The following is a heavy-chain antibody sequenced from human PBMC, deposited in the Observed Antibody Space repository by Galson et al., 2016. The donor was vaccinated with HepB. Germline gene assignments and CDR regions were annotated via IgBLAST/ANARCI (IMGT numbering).Heavy chain of an antibody. CDR2: VSGSGGST. CDR1: GFTLRSYA. CDR3: AKPGAATYDFDY. V-gene: IGHV3-23*01. D-gene: IGHD3-10*01. J-gene: IGHJ4*02. Sequence: SLRLSCAASGFTLRSYAMSWVRQAPGKGLEWVSAVSGSGGSTYYADPVKGRFTISRDNSKNTLYLQMNSLRAEDTAVDYCAKPGAATYDFDYWGQGTLVTVSS.